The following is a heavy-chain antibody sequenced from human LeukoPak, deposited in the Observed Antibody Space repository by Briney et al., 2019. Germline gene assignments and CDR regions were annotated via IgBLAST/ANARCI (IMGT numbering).Heavy chain of an antibody. Sequence: GGSLRLSCVASGFTFSTYGMSWVRQAPGKGLEWVAVFSGTSGRTFYADSVKGRFTISRDNSKDTLYLQMNNLRAEDTAVYFCAKDKTRDSGWSFDYWGQGTLVTVSS. V-gene: IGHV3-23*01. D-gene: IGHD6-19*01. J-gene: IGHJ4*02. CDR3: AKDKTRDSGWSFDY. CDR2: FSGTSGRT. CDR1: GFTFSTYG.